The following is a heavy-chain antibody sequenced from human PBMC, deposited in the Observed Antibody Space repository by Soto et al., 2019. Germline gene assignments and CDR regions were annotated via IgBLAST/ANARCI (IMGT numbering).Heavy chain of an antibody. Sequence: PSETLSLTCTVSSDSVSSCSYTWGWIRQPPGKGPEWIGSIYSSGSTYYNPSLNSRVTVSVDTSKNQFSLKVTSVTAADTAVYYCARLYGYCIRNSCHGHYAMDVWGQGTTVTVSS. CDR1: SDSVSSCSYT. D-gene: IGHD2-2*01. J-gene: IGHJ6*02. CDR2: IYSSGST. V-gene: IGHV4-39*01. CDR3: ARLYGYCIRNSCHGHYAMDV.